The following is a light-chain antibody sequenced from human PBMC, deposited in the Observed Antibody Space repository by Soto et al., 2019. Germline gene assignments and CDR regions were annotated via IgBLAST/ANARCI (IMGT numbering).Light chain of an antibody. CDR3: QHYNSYSEA. Sequence: DIQMTQSPSSLSASVGDRVTITCRARQTINTYLNWYQQTPGTAPKLLIYDASSLQSGVPSRFRGSGSGTDFTLTITSLQPEDFATYYCQHYNSYSEAFGQGTKVDI. V-gene: IGKV1-39*01. CDR1: QTINTY. CDR2: DAS. J-gene: IGKJ1*01.